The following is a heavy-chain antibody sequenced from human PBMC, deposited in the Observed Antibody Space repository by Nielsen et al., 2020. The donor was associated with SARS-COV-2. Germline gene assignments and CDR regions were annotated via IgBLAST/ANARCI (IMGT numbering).Heavy chain of an antibody. CDR2: ISYDGSNK. CDR1: GFAFSNFA. Sequence: SLKISCSASGFAFSNFAMHWVRQAPGKGLEWVAVISYDGSNKYYADSVKGRFTISRDNSKNTLYLQMNSLRAEDTAVYYCAKDRCSSTSCYGNYWGQGTLVTVSS. V-gene: IGHV3-30*18. D-gene: IGHD2-2*01. CDR3: AKDRCSSTSCYGNY. J-gene: IGHJ4*02.